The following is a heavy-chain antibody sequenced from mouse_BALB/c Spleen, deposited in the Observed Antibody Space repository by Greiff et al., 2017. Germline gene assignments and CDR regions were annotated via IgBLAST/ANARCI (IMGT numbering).Heavy chain of an antibody. V-gene: IGHV5-17*02. J-gene: IGHJ2*01. CDR1: GFTFSSFG. CDR3: ARSPKFITTASDY. Sequence: EVQLVESGGGLVQPGGSRKLSCAASGFTFSSFGMHLVRQAPEKGLEWVAYISSGSSTIYYADTVKGRFTISIDNPKNTLFLQMTSLRSEDTAMYYCARSPKFITTASDYWGQGTTLTVSS. CDR2: ISSGSSTI. D-gene: IGHD1-2*01.